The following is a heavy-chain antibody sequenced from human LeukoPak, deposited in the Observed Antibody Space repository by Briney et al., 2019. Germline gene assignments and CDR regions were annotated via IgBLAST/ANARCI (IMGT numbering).Heavy chain of an antibody. J-gene: IGHJ4*02. CDR1: GFTFSSYS. D-gene: IGHD4-17*01. V-gene: IGHV3-21*01. CDR3: ARDLRDYGDYVGGTFDY. Sequence: GGSLRLSCAASGFTFSSYSTNWVRQAPGKGLEWVSSISSSSSYIYYADSVKGRFTISRDNAKNSLYLQMNSLRAEDTAVYYCARDLRDYGDYVGGTFDYWGQGTLVTVSS. CDR2: ISSSSSYI.